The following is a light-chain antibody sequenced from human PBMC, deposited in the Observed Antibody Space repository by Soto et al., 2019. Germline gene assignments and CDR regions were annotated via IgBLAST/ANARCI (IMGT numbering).Light chain of an antibody. CDR2: DVS. J-gene: IGLJ1*01. V-gene: IGLV2-14*01. CDR3: SSYTSSSSYV. Sequence: QSALTQPASVSGSPGQSITISCPGTSSDVGGYNYVSWYQQHPGKAPKLMIYDVSNRPSGVSNRYSGSKSGNTASLTISGLQAEDEADYSCSSYTSSSSYVFGTGTQLTVL. CDR1: SSDVGGYNY.